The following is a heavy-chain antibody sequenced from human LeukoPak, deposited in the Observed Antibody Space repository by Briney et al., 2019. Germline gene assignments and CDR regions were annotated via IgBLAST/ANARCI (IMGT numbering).Heavy chain of an antibody. CDR1: GGSISSYY. V-gene: IGHV4-59*08. Sequence: PSETLSLTCTVSGGSISSYYWSWIRQPPGKGLEWIGYIYYSGSTNYNPSLKSRVTISVDTSKNQFSLKLSSVTAADTAIYYCTRHKRWLQSPDAFDVWGQGTMVTVSS. J-gene: IGHJ3*01. CDR2: IYYSGST. CDR3: TRHKRWLQSPDAFDV. D-gene: IGHD5-24*01.